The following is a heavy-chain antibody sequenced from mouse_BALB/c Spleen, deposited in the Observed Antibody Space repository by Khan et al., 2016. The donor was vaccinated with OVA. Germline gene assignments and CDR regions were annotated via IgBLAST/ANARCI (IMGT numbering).Heavy chain of an antibody. J-gene: IGHJ2*01. CDR2: IYPGSDNA. V-gene: IGHV1-77*01. CDR3: SRGDGYYVYFDY. Sequence: QVQLKQSGPELVKPGASVKMSCKASGYTFTYYVITWVKQRTGQGLEWIGEIYPGSDNAYYNESFKGQVTLTADKSSNTTYMQLSSLTSEDSAVYFGSRGDGYYVYFDYWGQGTTLTVSS. CDR1: GYTFTYYV. D-gene: IGHD2-3*01.